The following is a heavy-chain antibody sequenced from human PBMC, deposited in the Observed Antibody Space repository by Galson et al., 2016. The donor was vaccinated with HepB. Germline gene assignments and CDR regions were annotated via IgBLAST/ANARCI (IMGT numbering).Heavy chain of an antibody. Sequence: SLRLSCAASGFTLSTYAMSWVRQAPGNGPEWVANINQGGSQTFYADSVKGRFTISRDNAKNSLYLQMHSLRPEDTAVYYCARDLSPSYADNWYDALDLWGQGTLVTVSS. D-gene: IGHD2-2*01. CDR1: GFTLSTYA. CDR2: INQGGSQT. J-gene: IGHJ3*01. CDR3: ARDLSPSYADNWYDALDL. V-gene: IGHV3-7*04.